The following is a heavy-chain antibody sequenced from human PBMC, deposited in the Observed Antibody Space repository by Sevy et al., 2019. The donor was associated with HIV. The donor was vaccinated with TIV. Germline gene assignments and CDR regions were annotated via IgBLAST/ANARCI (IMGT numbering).Heavy chain of an antibody. D-gene: IGHD3-22*01. CDR1: GLTFSTYA. J-gene: IGHJ4*02. CDR3: ASHYYDTTGYYYPLDY. V-gene: IGHV3-30*04. Sequence: GGSLRLSCTASGLTFSTYAMYWVRQAPGKGLEWVALISDDGNNKDYADSVKGRFTVSRDNSKNTLYLQMYSLRAEDTAVYYCASHYYDTTGYYYPLDYWGQGTLVTVSS. CDR2: ISDDGNNK.